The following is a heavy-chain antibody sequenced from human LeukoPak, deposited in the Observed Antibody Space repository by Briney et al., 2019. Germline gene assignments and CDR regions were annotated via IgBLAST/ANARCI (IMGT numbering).Heavy chain of an antibody. Sequence: GGSLRLSCAASGFTFSSYAMSWVRQAPGKGLEWVSAISGSGGSTYYADSVKGRFTISRDNSKNTLYLQMNSLRAEDTAVYYCAKGQKIAVAGTPYYWGQGTLVTVSS. CDR1: GFTFSSYA. V-gene: IGHV3-23*01. J-gene: IGHJ4*02. CDR3: AKGQKIAVAGTPYY. D-gene: IGHD6-19*01. CDR2: ISGSGGST.